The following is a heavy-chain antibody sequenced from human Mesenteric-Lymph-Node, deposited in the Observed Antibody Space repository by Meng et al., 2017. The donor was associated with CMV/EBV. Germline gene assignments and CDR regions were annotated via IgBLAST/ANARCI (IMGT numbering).Heavy chain of an antibody. CDR3: ARDVESSGYWNWFDP. CDR1: GFTFSRCW. V-gene: IGHV3-7*01. J-gene: IGHJ5*02. Sequence: GESLKISCAASGFTFSRCWMSWVRQAPGKGPEWVANIKQDGNEKYYVDSVRGRFTISRDNAKNSLYLEMNSLRAEDTAVYYCARDVESSGYWNWFDPWGQGTLVTVSS. CDR2: IKQDGNEK. D-gene: IGHD3-22*01.